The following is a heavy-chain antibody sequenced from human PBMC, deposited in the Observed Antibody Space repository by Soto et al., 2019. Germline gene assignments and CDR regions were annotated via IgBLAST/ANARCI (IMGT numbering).Heavy chain of an antibody. CDR2: ISYDGSNK. CDR3: AKLWSSSSSDY. Sequence: QVQLVESGGGVVQPGRSLRLSCAASGFTFSSYAMHWVRQAPGKGLEWVAVISYDGSNKYYADSVKGRFTISRDNSKNTLYLQMNSLRAEDTVVYYCAKLWSSSSSDYWGQGTLVTVSS. CDR1: GFTFSSYA. J-gene: IGHJ4*02. V-gene: IGHV3-30*18. D-gene: IGHD6-6*01.